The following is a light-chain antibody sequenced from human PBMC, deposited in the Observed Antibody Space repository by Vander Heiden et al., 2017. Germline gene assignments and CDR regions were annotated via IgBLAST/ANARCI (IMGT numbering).Light chain of an antibody. V-gene: IGKV3-20*01. CDR3: QQYGSSPLT. CDR1: QSVSSSY. J-gene: IGKJ4*01. CDR2: GAS. Sequence: EIVLTQSPGTLSLSPGERATLSCRASQSVSSSYLAWYQQKPGQAPRLLIYGASSGSGTDFTLTISRLEPEDFAVYYCQQYGSSPLTSGGGTKVEIK.